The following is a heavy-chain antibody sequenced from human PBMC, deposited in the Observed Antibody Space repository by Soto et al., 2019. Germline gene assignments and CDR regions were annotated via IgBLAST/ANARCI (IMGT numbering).Heavy chain of an antibody. Sequence: SETLSLTCAVSGGSISSGGYSWSWIRQPPGKGLEWIGYIYHSGSTYYNPSLKSRVTISVDRSKNQFSLKLSSVTAADTAVYYCARGGRDFWSGVHFDYWGQGTLVTVSS. CDR2: IYHSGST. CDR3: ARGGRDFWSGVHFDY. V-gene: IGHV4-30-2*01. CDR1: GGSISSGGYS. D-gene: IGHD3-3*01. J-gene: IGHJ4*02.